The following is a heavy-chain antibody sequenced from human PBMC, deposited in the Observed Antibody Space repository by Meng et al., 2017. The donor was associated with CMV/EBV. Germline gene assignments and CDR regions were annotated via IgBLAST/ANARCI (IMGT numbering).Heavy chain of an antibody. CDR3: ARDRRPDIVVVPAADPYYYYYGMDV. D-gene: IGHD2-2*01. J-gene: IGHJ6*02. Sequence: SETLSLTCAVYGGSFSGYYWSWIRQPPGKGLEWIGEINHSGSTNYNPSLKSRVTISVDTSKNQFSLKLRSVTAADTAVYYCARDRRPDIVVVPAADPYYYYYGMDVWGQGTTVTVSS. V-gene: IGHV4-34*01. CDR2: INHSGST. CDR1: GGSFSGYY.